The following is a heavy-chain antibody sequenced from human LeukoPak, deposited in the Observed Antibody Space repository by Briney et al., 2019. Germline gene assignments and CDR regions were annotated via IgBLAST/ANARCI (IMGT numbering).Heavy chain of an antibody. CDR2: INHSGST. D-gene: IGHD2-8*01. V-gene: IGHV4-34*01. J-gene: IGHJ5*02. Sequence: SETLSLTCAVYGGSFSGYYWSWIRQPPGKGLEWIGEINHSGSTNYNPSLKSRVTISVDTSKNQFSLKLSYVTAADTAVYYCARSAKRYCTNGVCSRWFDPWGQGTLVTVSS. CDR1: GGSFSGYY. CDR3: ARSAKRYCTNGVCSRWFDP.